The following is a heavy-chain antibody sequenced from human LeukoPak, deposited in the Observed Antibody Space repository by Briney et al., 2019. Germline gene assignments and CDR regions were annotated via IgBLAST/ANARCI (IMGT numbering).Heavy chain of an antibody. D-gene: IGHD4-17*01. J-gene: IGHJ5*02. CDR3: ARVTTVSPRMGAPFDP. V-gene: IGHV1-8*01. CDR1: GYTFTSYD. CDR2: MNPNSGNT. Sequence: AASVKVSCKASGYTFTSYDINWVRQATGQGLEWMGWMNPNSGNTGYAQKFQGRVTMTRNTSISTAYMELSSLRSEDTAVYYCARVTTVSPRMGAPFDPWGQGTLVTVSS.